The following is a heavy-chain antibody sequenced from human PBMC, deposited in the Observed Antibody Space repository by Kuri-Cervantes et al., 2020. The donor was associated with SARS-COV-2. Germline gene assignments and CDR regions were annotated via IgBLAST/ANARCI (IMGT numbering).Heavy chain of an antibody. CDR3: AIPPFSRAPSYYYYMDV. D-gene: IGHD2/OR15-2a*01. CDR1: GFTFSSYA. Sequence: GESLKISCAASGFTFSSYAMYWVRQAPGKGLEWVAVISYDGSNKYYADSVKGRFTISRDNSKNTLYLQMNSLRAEDTAVYYCAIPPFSRAPSYYYYMDVWGKGTTVTVSS. J-gene: IGHJ6*03. V-gene: IGHV3-30-3*01. CDR2: ISYDGSNK.